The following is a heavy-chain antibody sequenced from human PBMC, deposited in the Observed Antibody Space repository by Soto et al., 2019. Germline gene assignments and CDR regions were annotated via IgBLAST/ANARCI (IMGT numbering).Heavy chain of an antibody. CDR1: GFAFCCYN. V-gene: IGHV3-21*01. Sequence: PEGSLRLSCAASGFAFCCYNMNWGRPAPGRGLEWVSSISGSGIDIHFTDSVKGRFTISRDNAKTSLYLQMDSLRPEDTAIYYCAREGVTNYTDYEFDVRGNGALVTVS. D-gene: IGHD3-16*01. CDR2: ISGSGIDI. CDR3: AREGVTNYTDYEFDV. J-gene: IGHJ4*01.